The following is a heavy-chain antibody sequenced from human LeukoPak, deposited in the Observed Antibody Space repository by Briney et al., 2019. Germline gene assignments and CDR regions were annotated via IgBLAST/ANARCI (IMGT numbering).Heavy chain of an antibody. Sequence: GGSLRLSCAASGFTFSSYTFYWFRQAPGKGLEWVASVSVEGIGRYFPGSVEGRFAISRDDSKKSVFLQMSNLRPEDTAVYFCATVAKVDFNYWGQGTLVTVSS. D-gene: IGHD4-23*01. J-gene: IGHJ4*02. CDR1: GFTFSSYT. V-gene: IGHV3-30*09. CDR3: ATVAKVDFNY. CDR2: VSVEGIGR.